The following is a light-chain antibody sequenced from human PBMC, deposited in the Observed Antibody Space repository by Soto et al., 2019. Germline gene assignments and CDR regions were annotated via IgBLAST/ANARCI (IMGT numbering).Light chain of an antibody. V-gene: IGKV1-12*02. CDR1: QIIGSW. Sequence: DIQMTQSPSSVSASIGDRVTITCRASQIIGSWLAWYQQKPGIAPTLLIYAASSLQSGVPSRSSGSGSGSDFTLTIPSLQAEDSATYYCQQANSFPFTFGPGTKVDIK. CDR2: AAS. J-gene: IGKJ3*01. CDR3: QQANSFPFT.